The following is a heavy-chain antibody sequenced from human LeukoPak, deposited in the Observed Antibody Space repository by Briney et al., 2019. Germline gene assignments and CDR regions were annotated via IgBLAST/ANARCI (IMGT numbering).Heavy chain of an antibody. D-gene: IGHD3-10*02. CDR1: GFTFSSYE. V-gene: IGHV3-48*03. CDR2: ISSSGSNI. CDR3: AELGITMIGGV. J-gene: IGHJ6*04. Sequence: AGSLRLSCAASGFTFSSYEMNWVRQAPGKGLEWVSYISSSGSNIYYADSVKGRFTISRDNAKSSLYLQMNSLRAEDTAVYYCAELGITMIGGVWGKGTTVTISS.